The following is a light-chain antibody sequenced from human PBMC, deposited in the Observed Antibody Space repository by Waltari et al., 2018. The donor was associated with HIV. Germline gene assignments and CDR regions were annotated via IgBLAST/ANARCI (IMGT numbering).Light chain of an antibody. Sequence: QSMLTQPPSVSGATGQRVHVSCTGSSPTIGADYDVHWYQQIPGTAPKLRISGNKNRLSGVPDRFSASKSGTSASLTISGLQAEDEADYFCQSYDISLSASVVFGGGTRLTVL. CDR1: SPTIGADYD. V-gene: IGLV1-40*01. CDR2: GNK. J-gene: IGLJ2*01. CDR3: QSYDISLSASVV.